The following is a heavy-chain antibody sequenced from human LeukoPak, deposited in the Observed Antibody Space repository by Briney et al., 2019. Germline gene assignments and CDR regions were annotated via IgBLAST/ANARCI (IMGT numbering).Heavy chain of an antibody. V-gene: IGHV4-34*01. CDR1: GGSFSGYY. CDR2: INHSGST. CDR3: ARRGGNLFFDY. D-gene: IGHD4-23*01. J-gene: IGHJ4*02. Sequence: PSETLSLTCAVYGGSFSGYYWSWIRQPPGKGLEWIGEINHSGSTNYNPSLKSRVTISVDTSKNQFSLKLSSVTAADTAVYYCARRGGNLFFDYWGQGTLVTVSS.